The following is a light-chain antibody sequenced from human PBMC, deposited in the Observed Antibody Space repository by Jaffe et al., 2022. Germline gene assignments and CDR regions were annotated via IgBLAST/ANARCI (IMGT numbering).Light chain of an antibody. J-gene: IGLJ3*02. CDR2: GNS. V-gene: IGLV1-40*01. CDR3: QSYDSSLSGFNYV. CDR1: SSNIGAGYD. Sequence: QSVLTQPPSVSGAPGQRVTISCTGSSSNIGAGYDVHWYQQLPGTAPKLLIYGNSNRPSGVPDRFSGSKSGTSASLAITGLQAEDEADYYCQSYDSSLSGFNYVFGGGTKLTVL.